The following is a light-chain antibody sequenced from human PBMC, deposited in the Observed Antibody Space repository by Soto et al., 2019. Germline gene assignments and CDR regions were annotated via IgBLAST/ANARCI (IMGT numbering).Light chain of an antibody. CDR2: DAT. V-gene: IGKV3-11*01. CDR3: QQRATWPLT. Sequence: EIVLTQSPATLSLSPGERATLSCRASQSVSSYLAWYQQKVGQAPRLLIYDATNRATGIPARFSGSGSGTDFTLTISSLEPEDFAVYYCQQRATWPLTFGGGTEVEIK. J-gene: IGKJ4*01. CDR1: QSVSSY.